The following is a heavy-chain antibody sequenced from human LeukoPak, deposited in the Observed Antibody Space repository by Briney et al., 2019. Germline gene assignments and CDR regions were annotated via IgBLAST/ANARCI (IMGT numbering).Heavy chain of an antibody. D-gene: IGHD5-24*01. Sequence: ASVKVSCKASGYTFTSYYMHWVRQAPGQGLEWMGIINPSGVSTSYAQKFQGRVTMTRDTSTSTVYMELSSLRSEDTAVYYCARGGIEMATIDYLHYWGQGTLVTVSS. CDR1: GYTFTSYY. V-gene: IGHV1-46*01. CDR2: INPSGVST. CDR3: ARGGIEMATIDYLHY. J-gene: IGHJ4*02.